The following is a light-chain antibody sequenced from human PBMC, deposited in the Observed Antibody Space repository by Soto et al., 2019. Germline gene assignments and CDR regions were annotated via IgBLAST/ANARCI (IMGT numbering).Light chain of an antibody. CDR2: KAS. Sequence: DIQMTQSPSTLSASVRDRGTITCRASQSISSWLAWYQQKPGKAPKLLIYKASSLESGVPSRFSGSGSGTEFTLTISSLQPDDFATYYCQQYNSYPWTFGQGSKVDI. CDR1: QSISSW. V-gene: IGKV1-5*03. CDR3: QQYNSYPWT. J-gene: IGKJ1*01.